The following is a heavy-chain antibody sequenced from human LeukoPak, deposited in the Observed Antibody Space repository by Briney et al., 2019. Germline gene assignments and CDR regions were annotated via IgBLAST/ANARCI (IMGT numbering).Heavy chain of an antibody. J-gene: IGHJ4*02. Sequence: SETLSLTCTVSGGSLSGSYWTWIRQPPGKGLEWIGEINHSGSTNYNPSLKSRVTTSVDTSTNQFSLRLSSVTAADTAVYYCASRIPVAGNSYFDSWGQGTLVTVSS. D-gene: IGHD6-19*01. V-gene: IGHV4-34*01. CDR2: INHSGST. CDR3: ASRIPVAGNSYFDS. CDR1: GGSLSGSY.